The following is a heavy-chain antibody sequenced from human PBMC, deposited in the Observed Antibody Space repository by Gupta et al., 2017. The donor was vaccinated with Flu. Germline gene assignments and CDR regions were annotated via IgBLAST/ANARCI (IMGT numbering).Heavy chain of an antibody. CDR3: ASAFLSGHHFDY. D-gene: IGHD2-15*01. V-gene: IGHV1-69*06. CDR2: IIPIFGTA. J-gene: IGHJ4*02. CDR1: GRTFSSYA. Sequence: QVQLVQSGAEVKKPGSSVKVSCKASGRTFSSYAISWVRQAPGQGLEWMGGIIPIFGTANYAQKFQGRVTMTADKSTSTAYMELSSLRSEDTAVYYCASAFLSGHHFDYWGQGTLVTVSS.